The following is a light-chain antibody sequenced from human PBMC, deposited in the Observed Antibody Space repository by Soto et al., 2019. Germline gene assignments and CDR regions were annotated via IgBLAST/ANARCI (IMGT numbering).Light chain of an antibody. CDR3: QQYGSSPPT. CDR1: QSISSW. Sequence: DIQMTQSPSTLSASVGDRVTITCRASQSISSWLAWYQQKPGKAPNLLIYKASTLESGVPSRFSGSGSGTEFTLTISSVQPDDFAVFYCQQYGSSPPTFGQGTK. V-gene: IGKV1-5*03. J-gene: IGKJ2*01. CDR2: KAS.